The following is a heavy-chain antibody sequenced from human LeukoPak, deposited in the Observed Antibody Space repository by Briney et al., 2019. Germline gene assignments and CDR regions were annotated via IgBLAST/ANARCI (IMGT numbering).Heavy chain of an antibody. D-gene: IGHD3-22*01. CDR3: ARAPFITMIEDY. CDR2: INPILGIA. J-gene: IGHJ4*02. V-gene: IGHV1-69*04. CDR1: GGTFSSYA. Sequence: SVKVSCKASGGTFSSYAISWVRQAPGQGLEWMGRINPILGIANYAQKFQGRVTITADKSTSTAYMELSSLRSEDTAVYYCARAPFITMIEDYWGQGTLVTVSS.